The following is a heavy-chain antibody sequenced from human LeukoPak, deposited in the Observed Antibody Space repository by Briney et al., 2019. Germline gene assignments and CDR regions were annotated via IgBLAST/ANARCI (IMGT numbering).Heavy chain of an antibody. CDR2: ISYDGSNK. Sequence: PGGSLRLSCAASGFTFSSYAMHWVRQAPGKGLEWVAVISYDGSNKYYADSVKGRFTISRDNFKNTLYLQMNSLRAEDTAVYYCARASGGSCYSNFDYWGQGTLVTVSS. J-gene: IGHJ4*02. CDR3: ARASGGSCYSNFDY. V-gene: IGHV3-30*04. D-gene: IGHD2-15*01. CDR1: GFTFSSYA.